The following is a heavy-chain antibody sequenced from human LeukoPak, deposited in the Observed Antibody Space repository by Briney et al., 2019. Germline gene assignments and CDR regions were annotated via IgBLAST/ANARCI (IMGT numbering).Heavy chain of an antibody. CDR1: GFTFSSYW. J-gene: IGHJ3*02. CDR2: IKQDGSAK. V-gene: IGHV3-7*01. D-gene: IGHD1-26*01. CDR3: ARVSWELLHDAFDS. Sequence: GGSLRLSCEASGFTFSSYWMSWVGQAPGKGLEWVANIKQDGSAKYYVDSVKGRFTISRDNAKNSLYLQMNSLRGEDTAVYYCARVSWELLHDAFDSWGQGTMVTVSS.